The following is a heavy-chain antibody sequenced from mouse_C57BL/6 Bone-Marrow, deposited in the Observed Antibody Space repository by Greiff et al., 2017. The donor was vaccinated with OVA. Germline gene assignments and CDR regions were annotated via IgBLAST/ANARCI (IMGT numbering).Heavy chain of an antibody. CDR2: IDPENGDT. Sequence: EVQGVESGAELVRPGASVKLSCTASGFNIKDDYMHWVKQRPEQGLEWIGWIDPENGDTEYASKFQGKATITADTSSNTAYLQLSSLTSEDTAVYYCTTGVYGNYGWYFDVWGTGTTVTVSS. J-gene: IGHJ1*03. V-gene: IGHV14-4*01. CDR1: GFNIKDDY. CDR3: TTGVYGNYGWYFDV. D-gene: IGHD2-1*01.